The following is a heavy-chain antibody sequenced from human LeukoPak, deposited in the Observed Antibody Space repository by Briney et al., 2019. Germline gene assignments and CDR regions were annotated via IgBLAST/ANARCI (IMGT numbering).Heavy chain of an antibody. Sequence: GGSLRLSCAASGVTFSNHAMTWVRQAPGKGLEWVSGITGSGANTYYAESVKGRFTISRDNSRNTLYLQMNSLRADDAALYYCATRPASETYYGVFDYWGQGALVTVSS. CDR2: ITGSGANT. CDR1: GVTFSNHA. CDR3: ATRPASETYYGVFDY. D-gene: IGHD1-26*01. V-gene: IGHV3-23*01. J-gene: IGHJ4*02.